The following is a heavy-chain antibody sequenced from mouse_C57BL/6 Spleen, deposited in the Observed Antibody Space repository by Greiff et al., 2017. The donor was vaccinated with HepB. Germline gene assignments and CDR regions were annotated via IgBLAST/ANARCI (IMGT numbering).Heavy chain of an antibody. Sequence: VQLQQPGAELVRPGSSVKLSCKASGYTFTSYWMHWVKQRPIQGLEWIGNIDPSDSETHYNQKFKDKATLTVDKSSSTAYMQLSSLTSEDSAVYYCARDSGTGYYAMDYWGQGTSVTVSS. J-gene: IGHJ4*01. D-gene: IGHD4-1*01. CDR1: GYTFTSYW. CDR2: IDPSDSET. V-gene: IGHV1-52*01. CDR3: ARDSGTGYYAMDY.